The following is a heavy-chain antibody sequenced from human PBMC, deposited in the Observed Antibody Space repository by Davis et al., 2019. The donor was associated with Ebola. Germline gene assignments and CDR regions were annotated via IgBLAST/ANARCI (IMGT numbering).Heavy chain of an antibody. CDR3: ARGTTYYYDSSGYHPNNWFDP. D-gene: IGHD3-22*01. CDR1: GGTFSSYA. CDR2: IIPILGIA. V-gene: IGHV1-69*04. Sequence: SVKVSCKASGGTFSSYAISWVRQAPRQGLEWMGRIIPILGIANYAQKFQGRVTITADKSTSTAYMELSSLRSEDTAVYYCARGTTYYYDSSGYHPNNWFDPWGQGTLVTVSS. J-gene: IGHJ5*02.